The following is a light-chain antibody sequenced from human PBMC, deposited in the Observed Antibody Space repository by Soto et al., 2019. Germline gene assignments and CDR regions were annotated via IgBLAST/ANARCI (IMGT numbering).Light chain of an antibody. CDR1: HSVSNY. CDR3: QQRSNWPPGFT. J-gene: IGKJ3*01. V-gene: IGKV3-11*01. CDR2: DAS. Sequence: DIVLTQSPATLSLSPGERATLSCRASHSVSNYLAWYQQKPGQAPRLLIYDASNRATGIPARFSGSGSGTDFTLTISSLEPEDFAVYYCQQRSNWPPGFTFGPGTKVDIK.